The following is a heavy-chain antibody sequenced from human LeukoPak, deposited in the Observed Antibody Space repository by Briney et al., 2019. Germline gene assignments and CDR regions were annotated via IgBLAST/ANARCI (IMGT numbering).Heavy chain of an antibody. CDR1: GFTFSSYG. V-gene: IGHV3-30*18. Sequence: PGRSLRLSCAASGFTFSSYGMHWVRHAPGKGLERVAVISYDGSNKYYADSVKGRFTISRDNSKNTLYLQMNSLRAEDTAVYYCANIDYSLDYWGQGTLVTVSS. J-gene: IGHJ4*02. CDR3: ANIDYSLDY. CDR2: ISYDGSNK. D-gene: IGHD4-11*01.